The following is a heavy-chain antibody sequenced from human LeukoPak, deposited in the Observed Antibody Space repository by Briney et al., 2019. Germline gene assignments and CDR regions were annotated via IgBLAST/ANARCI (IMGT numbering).Heavy chain of an antibody. CDR3: AREVRIWFGDTHWFDP. CDR2: IYTSGST. V-gene: IGHV4-4*07. Sequence: SETLSLTCTVSGGSISSYYWSWIRQPAGKGLEWIGRIYTSGSTNYNPSLKSRVTMSVDTSKNQFSLKLSSVTAADTAVYYCAREVRIWFGDTHWFDPWGQGTLVTVSS. J-gene: IGHJ5*02. D-gene: IGHD3-10*01. CDR1: GGSISSYY.